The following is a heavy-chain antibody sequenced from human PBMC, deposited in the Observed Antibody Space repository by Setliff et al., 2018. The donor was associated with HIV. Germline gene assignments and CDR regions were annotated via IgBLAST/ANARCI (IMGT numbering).Heavy chain of an antibody. CDR1: GGSIRSDSYY. V-gene: IGHV4-61*02. CDR2: IYSSGNT. CDR3: ARAEWIQLWFGAFDI. J-gene: IGHJ3*02. Sequence: SETLSLTCTVSGGSIRSDSYYWTWIRQPAGEGLEWIGRIYSSGNTNYNPSLESRVTISVDTSMNQFSLKLSSVTAADTAVYYCARAEWIQLWFGAFDIWGQGTMVTVSS. D-gene: IGHD5-18*01.